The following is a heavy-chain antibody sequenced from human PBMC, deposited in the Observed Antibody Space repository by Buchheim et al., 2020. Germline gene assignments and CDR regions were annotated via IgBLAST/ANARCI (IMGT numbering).Heavy chain of an antibody. CDR2: IIPILGTA. Sequence: QVQLVQSGAEVKKPGSSVKVSCKASGGTFSSYAISWVRQAPGQGLEWMGGIIPILGTANYAQKFQGRVTITADESTSTAYMELSSLRSEDTAVYYCARDRNYYYDSSGYYAYYFDYWGQGTL. V-gene: IGHV1-69*12. CDR1: GGTFSSYA. CDR3: ARDRNYYYDSSGYYAYYFDY. D-gene: IGHD3-22*01. J-gene: IGHJ4*02.